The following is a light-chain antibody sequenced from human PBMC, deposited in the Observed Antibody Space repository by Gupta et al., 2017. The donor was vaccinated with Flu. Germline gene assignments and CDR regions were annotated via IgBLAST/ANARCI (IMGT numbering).Light chain of an antibody. V-gene: IGKV1-12*01. CDR2: AAS. CDR3: QQAASFPLT. Sequence: PSSVAASGGDRGTITCRASQGIGGSLAWFQQKPGKAPNPLIYAASSLQSGVPSRFSGSGSGTDFTLTISSLQPEDFATYYCQQAASFPLTFGGGTKVEIK. CDR1: QGIGGS. J-gene: IGKJ4*01.